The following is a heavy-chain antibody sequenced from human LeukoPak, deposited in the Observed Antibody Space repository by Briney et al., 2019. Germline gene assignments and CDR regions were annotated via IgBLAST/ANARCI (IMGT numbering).Heavy chain of an antibody. V-gene: IGHV3-48*02. D-gene: IGHD3-10*01. J-gene: IGHJ3*02. CDR3: ARDLHYAFDI. Sequence: PGGSLRLSCAASGFTFSTCAMNWVRQAPGKGLEWVSHIYSSDTTYADSVKGRFTISRDNAKNSLYLQMNSLRDEDTAVYYCARDLHYAFDIWGQGTMVTASS. CDR1: GFTFSTCA. CDR2: IYSSDTT.